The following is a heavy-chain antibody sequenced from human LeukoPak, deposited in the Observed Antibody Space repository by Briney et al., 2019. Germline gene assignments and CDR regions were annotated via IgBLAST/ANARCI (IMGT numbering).Heavy chain of an antibody. CDR1: GGSISRSSYY. V-gene: IGHV4-39*07. J-gene: IGHJ4*02. CDR3: ARSKSWYVDY. CDR2: INHSGST. D-gene: IGHD6-13*01. Sequence: SETLSLTCTVSGGSISRSSYYWGWIRQPPGKGLEWIGEINHSGSTNYNPSLKSRVTISVDTSKNQFSLKLSSVTAADTAVYYCARSKSWYVDYWGQGTLVTVSS.